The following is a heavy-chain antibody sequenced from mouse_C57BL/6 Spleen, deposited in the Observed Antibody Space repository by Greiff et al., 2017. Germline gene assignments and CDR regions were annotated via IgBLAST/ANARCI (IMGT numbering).Heavy chain of an antibody. D-gene: IGHD1-1*01. V-gene: IGHV5-17*01. CDR1: GFTFSDYG. CDR3: ARDYYGSSYLYY. J-gene: IGHJ2*01. CDR2: ISSGSSTI. Sequence: EVKLVESGGGLVKPGGSLKLSCAASGFTFSDYGMHWVRQAPETGLEWVAYISSGSSTIYYADPVKGRFTISRDNAKNTLFLHMTSLRSEDTAMYYCARDYYGSSYLYYWGQGTTLTVSS.